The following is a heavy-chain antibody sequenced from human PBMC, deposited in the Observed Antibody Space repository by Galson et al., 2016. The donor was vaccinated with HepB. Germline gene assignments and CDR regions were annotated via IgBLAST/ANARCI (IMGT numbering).Heavy chain of an antibody. CDR3: AGDGEQLIPTAY. CDR1: GYTFTNYD. Sequence: SVKVSCKASGYTFTNYDINWVRQAPGHGLEWMGWVNVDSGDTGYAQRFHGRVTLTTDTSAGTAYLELRSLISDDTAVYYCAGDGEQLIPTAYWGQGTQVTVSS. CDR2: VNVDSGDT. J-gene: IGHJ4*02. V-gene: IGHV1-8*01. D-gene: IGHD6-13*01.